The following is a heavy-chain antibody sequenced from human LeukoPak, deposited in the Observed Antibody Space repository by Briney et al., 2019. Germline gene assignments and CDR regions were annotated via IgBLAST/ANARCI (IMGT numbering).Heavy chain of an antibody. Sequence: GGSLRLSCAASGFTSGLSFGSYWMNWVRQAPGKGLEWVASIKQDGSEQYYVDSVKGRFTISRDNAQSSLYLQMDSLRGEDTAVYYCARAIVATIIYYYYMDVWGKGTTVTVSS. V-gene: IGHV3-7*04. CDR1: GLSFGSYW. J-gene: IGHJ6*03. CDR2: IKQDGSEQ. CDR3: ARAIVATIIYYYYMDV. D-gene: IGHD5-12*01.